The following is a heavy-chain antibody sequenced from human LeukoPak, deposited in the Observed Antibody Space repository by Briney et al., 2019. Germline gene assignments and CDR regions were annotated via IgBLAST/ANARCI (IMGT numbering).Heavy chain of an antibody. CDR3: AGRYYDFWSGYQDAFDI. CDR1: GYTFTSYY. CDR2: INPSGGST. V-gene: IGHV1-46*01. J-gene: IGHJ3*02. D-gene: IGHD3-3*01. Sequence: ASVKVSCKASGYTFTSYYMHWVRQAPGQGLEWMGIINPSGGSTSYAQKFQGRVTMTRDTSTSTVYMELSSLRSEDTAVYYCAGRYYDFWSGYQDAFDIWGQGTMVTVSS.